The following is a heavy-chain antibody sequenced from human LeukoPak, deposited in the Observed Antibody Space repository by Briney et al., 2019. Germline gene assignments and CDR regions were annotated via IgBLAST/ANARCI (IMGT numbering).Heavy chain of an antibody. D-gene: IGHD3-10*01. CDR3: AKEKPVTMVRGVIIRQGFDP. V-gene: IGHV3-9*01. CDR1: GFTFDDYA. CDR2: ISWNSGSI. Sequence: GRSLRLSCAASGFTFDDYAMHWVRQAPGKGLEWVSGISWNSGSIGYADSVKGRLTISRDNAKNSLYLQMNSLRAEDTALYYCAKEKPVTMVRGVIIRQGFDPWGQGTLVTVSS. J-gene: IGHJ5*02.